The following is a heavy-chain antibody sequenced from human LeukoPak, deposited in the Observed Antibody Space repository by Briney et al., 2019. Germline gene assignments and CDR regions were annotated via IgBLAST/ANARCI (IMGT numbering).Heavy chain of an antibody. D-gene: IGHD6-19*01. J-gene: IGHJ6*02. V-gene: IGHV1-3*01. Sequence: ASVKVSCKASGYTLTSFAMHWVRQAPGQRLEWMGRLNAANGNSHYSQKFQDRVTITSDSSANTAYMEFSSLRSEDSAVYYCARDGKHIAVPGVRYPMDVWGQGTTVTVS. CDR1: GYTLTSFA. CDR3: ARDGKHIAVPGVRYPMDV. CDR2: LNAANGNS.